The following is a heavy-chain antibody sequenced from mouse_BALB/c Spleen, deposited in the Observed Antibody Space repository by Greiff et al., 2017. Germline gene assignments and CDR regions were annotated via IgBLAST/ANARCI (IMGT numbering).Heavy chain of an antibody. CDR3: ARDGEYGNPYAMDY. D-gene: IGHD2-10*02. CDR2: ISSGSSTI. CDR1: GFTFSSFG. Sequence: EVQLVESGGGLVQPGGSRKLSCAASGFTFSSFGMHWVRQAPEKGLEWVAYISSGSSTIYYADTVTGRFTISRDNPKNTLFLQMTSLKSEDTAMYYCARDGEYGNPYAMDYWGQGTSVTVSS. J-gene: IGHJ4*01. V-gene: IGHV5-17*02.